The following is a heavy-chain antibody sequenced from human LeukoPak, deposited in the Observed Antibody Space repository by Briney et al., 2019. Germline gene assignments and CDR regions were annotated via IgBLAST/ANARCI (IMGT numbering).Heavy chain of an antibody. Sequence: GASVNVSDNVSGYTLPDLSMHWVRQAPGKGLEWMGRFDPEDGETIYAQKFQGRVTMTEDTSTNTAYMELSSPRSEDTAVYYCATQQLVRFVLRLQYWGQGTLVTVSS. CDR2: FDPEDGET. V-gene: IGHV1-24*01. CDR3: ATQQLVRFVLRLQY. D-gene: IGHD6-13*01. J-gene: IGHJ4*02. CDR1: GYTLPDLS.